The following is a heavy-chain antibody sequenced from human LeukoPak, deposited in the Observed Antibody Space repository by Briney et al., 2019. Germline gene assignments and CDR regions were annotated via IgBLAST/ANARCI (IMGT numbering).Heavy chain of an antibody. CDR3: AKSPPNPIFSPPDY. CDR1: GFTFSSYA. CDR2: ISGSGGST. Sequence: PGGSLRLSCAASGFTFSSYAMSWVRQAPGKGLEWVSAISGSGGSTYYADSVKGRFTISRDNSKNTLYLQMNSLRAEDTAVYYCAKSPPNPIFSPPDYWGQGTLVTVSP. D-gene: IGHD3-9*01. V-gene: IGHV3-23*01. J-gene: IGHJ4*02.